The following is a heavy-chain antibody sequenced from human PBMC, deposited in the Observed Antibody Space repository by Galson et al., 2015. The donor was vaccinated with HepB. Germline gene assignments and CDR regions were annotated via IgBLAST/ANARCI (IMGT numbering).Heavy chain of an antibody. J-gene: IGHJ5*02. Sequence: SLRLSCAASGFTLSNYGIHWVRLAPGRGLEWVSMISFDGSATHFADSVKGRFTVSRDNSKNTFYLQMNNLRNDDTAVYYCARDWGGSGWYNWFDPWGQGTPVTVSS. CDR1: GFTLSNYG. CDR3: ARDWGGSGWYNWFDP. D-gene: IGHD6-19*01. CDR2: ISFDGSAT. V-gene: IGHV3-30*03.